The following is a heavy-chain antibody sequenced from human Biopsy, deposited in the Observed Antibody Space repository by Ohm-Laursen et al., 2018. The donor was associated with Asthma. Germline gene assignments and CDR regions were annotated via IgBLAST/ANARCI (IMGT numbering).Heavy chain of an antibody. CDR3: ARHWDWGSFFDY. V-gene: IGHV4-39*01. Sequence: SDTLSLTCTVSGGSMSSSSYYWGWIRQPPGKGLEWMGSISYTGSAYHNPSLKSRVTISVDTSKNPFSLKRSSVTAADTAVYYCARHWDWGSFFDYWGQGTPVTVSS. J-gene: IGHJ4*02. CDR2: ISYTGSA. D-gene: IGHD7-27*01. CDR1: GGSMSSSSYY.